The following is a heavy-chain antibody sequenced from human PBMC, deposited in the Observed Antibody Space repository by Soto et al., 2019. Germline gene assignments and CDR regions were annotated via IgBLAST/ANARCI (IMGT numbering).Heavy chain of an antibody. Sequence: GGSLRLSCAASGFTFNRYSMNWVRQAPGKGLEWVSSITSSSGDKYYADSVKGRFAISRDNAKNSLYLQMNSLRAEDTAVYYCARDYYYDSSGYSPLDYWGQGTLVTVS. CDR1: GFTFNRYS. CDR2: ITSSSGDK. D-gene: IGHD3-22*01. J-gene: IGHJ4*02. V-gene: IGHV3-21*01. CDR3: ARDYYYDSSGYSPLDY.